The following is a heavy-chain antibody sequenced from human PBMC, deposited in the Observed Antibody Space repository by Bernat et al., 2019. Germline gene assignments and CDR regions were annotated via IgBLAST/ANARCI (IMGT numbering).Heavy chain of an antibody. CDR1: GFTLSSHG. D-gene: IGHD1-26*01. CDR2: ISSSSNYI. CDR3: ARHRALELRDY. J-gene: IGHJ4*02. Sequence: EVQLVESGGGLVKPGGSLRLSCAASGFTLSSHGMNWVRQAPGKGLEWVSVISSSSNYICYADSVKGRFTVTRDNANISLYLQMSSLRAEDTAVYYCARHRALELRDYWGQGTLVTVSS. V-gene: IGHV3-21*01.